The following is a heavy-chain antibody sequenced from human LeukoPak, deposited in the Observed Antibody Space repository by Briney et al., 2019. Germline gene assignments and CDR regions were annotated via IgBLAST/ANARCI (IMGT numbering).Heavy chain of an antibody. CDR2: IIPIFGTA. D-gene: IGHD3-22*01. CDR1: GGTFSSYA. Sequence: SVKVSCKASGGTFSSYAISWVRQAPGQGLEWMGGIIPIFGTANYAQKFQGRVTITADESTSTAYMELSSLRTEDTAVYYCARDRGAYYYDSSGREYFQHWGQGTLVTVSS. J-gene: IGHJ1*01. V-gene: IGHV1-69*13. CDR3: ARDRGAYYYDSSGREYFQH.